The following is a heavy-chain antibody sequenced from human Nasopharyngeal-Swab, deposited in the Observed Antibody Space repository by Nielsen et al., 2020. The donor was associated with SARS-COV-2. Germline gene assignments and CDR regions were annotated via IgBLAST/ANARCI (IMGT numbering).Heavy chain of an antibody. CDR2: INPSGGST. Sequence: ASGKVSCKASGYTFTSYYMHWVRQAPGQGLEWMGIINPSGGSTSYAQKFQGRVTMTRDTSTSTVYMELSSLRSEDTAVYYCARKSLGYSSGWLVAFDIWGQGTMVTVSS. D-gene: IGHD6-19*01. CDR3: ARKSLGYSSGWLVAFDI. V-gene: IGHV1-46*01. J-gene: IGHJ3*02. CDR1: GYTFTSYY.